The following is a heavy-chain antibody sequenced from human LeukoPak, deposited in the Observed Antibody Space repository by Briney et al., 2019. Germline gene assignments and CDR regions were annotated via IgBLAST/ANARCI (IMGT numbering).Heavy chain of an antibody. CDR2: ISSSGSTI. Sequence: GGSLRLSCAASGFTFSDYYMSWIRQAPGKGLEWVSYISSSGSTIYYADSVKGRFTISRDNAKNSLYLQMNSLRAEDTAVYYCASRSPNYYDSSGYYSDWGQGTLVTVSS. V-gene: IGHV3-11*04. D-gene: IGHD3-22*01. J-gene: IGHJ4*02. CDR1: GFTFSDYY. CDR3: ASRSPNYYDSSGYYSD.